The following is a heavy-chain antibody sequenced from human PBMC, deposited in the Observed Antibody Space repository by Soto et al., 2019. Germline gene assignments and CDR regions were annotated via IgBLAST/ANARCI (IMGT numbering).Heavy chain of an antibody. CDR3: ARVRYDRSGFDH. CDR1: GDSISRSHW. D-gene: IGHD3-22*01. Sequence: QVQLQESGPGLVRPSGALSVTCAVSGDSISRSHWWSWVRQSPGKGLEWIGEISHSGITNYNPSLKSRVTISGDKSKNQLPLKLTSVTAADTAVYYCARVRYDRSGFDHWGQGTLVSVSS. V-gene: IGHV4-4*02. J-gene: IGHJ4*02. CDR2: ISHSGIT.